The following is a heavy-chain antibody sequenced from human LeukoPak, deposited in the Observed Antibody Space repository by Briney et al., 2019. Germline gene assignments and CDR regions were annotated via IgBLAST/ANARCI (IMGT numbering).Heavy chain of an antibody. CDR2: IYYSGST. Sequence: SETLSLTCTVSGGSISNYYWNWIRQPPGKGLEWIGYIYYSGSTNYNPSLKSRVTLSVDTSRNQFSLSLRSMTAADTAVYYCARTEPSGTTSHWGQGTLVTVSS. CDR1: GGSISNYY. D-gene: IGHD1-1*01. V-gene: IGHV4-59*01. CDR3: ARTEPSGTTSH. J-gene: IGHJ4*02.